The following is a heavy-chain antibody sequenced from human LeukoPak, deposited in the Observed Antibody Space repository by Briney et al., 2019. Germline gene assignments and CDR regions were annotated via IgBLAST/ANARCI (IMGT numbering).Heavy chain of an antibody. CDR3: ARGAFDL. Sequence: SETLSLTCTVSGGSISSSNSYWGWIRQPPGQGLEWIATVFYSGSPYYNPSLKSRITISMDTSKNQFSLNLTSVSAADTAIYYCARGAFDLWGRGTLVTVSA. V-gene: IGHV4-39*02. CDR1: GGSISSSNSY. J-gene: IGHJ2*01. CDR2: VFYSGSP.